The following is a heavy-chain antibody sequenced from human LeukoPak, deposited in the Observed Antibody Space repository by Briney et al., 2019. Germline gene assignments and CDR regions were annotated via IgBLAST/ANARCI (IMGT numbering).Heavy chain of an antibody. D-gene: IGHD2-2*01. CDR3: ARAPPNNLVVVPAAMYNWFDP. J-gene: IGHJ5*02. Sequence: ASVKVSCKASGYTFTSYDINWVRQATGQGLEWMGRMNPNSGNTGYAQKFQGRVTMTRNTSISTAYMELSSLRSEDTAVYYCARAPPNNLVVVPAAMYNWFDPWGQGTLVTVSS. V-gene: IGHV1-8*01. CDR1: GYTFTSYD. CDR2: MNPNSGNT.